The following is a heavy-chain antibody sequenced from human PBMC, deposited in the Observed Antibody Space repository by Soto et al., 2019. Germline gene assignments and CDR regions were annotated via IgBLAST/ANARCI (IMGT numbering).Heavy chain of an antibody. D-gene: IGHD1-26*01. J-gene: IGHJ5*02. V-gene: IGHV3-23*01. CDR3: ATNQGVELVPLATVDWFDP. Sequence: GSLRLSCAASGFIFENFGMSWVRQAPGKGLEWISSISGSGFKKYYADSVKGRFTISRDNSKSTVYLELNNLSAEDTAVYHYATNQGVELVPLATVDWFDPWGQGSVVTVSS. CDR2: ISGSGFKK. CDR1: GFIFENFG.